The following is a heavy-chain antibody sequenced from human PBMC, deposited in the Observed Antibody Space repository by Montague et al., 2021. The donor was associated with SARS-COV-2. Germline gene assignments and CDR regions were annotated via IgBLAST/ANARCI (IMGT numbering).Heavy chain of an antibody. CDR2: INDSGGT. V-gene: IGHV4-34*01. CDR3: ARGVPGY. D-gene: IGHD4/OR15-4a*01. CDR1: GGSFSGYN. Sequence: SETLSLTCAVYGGSFSGYNWGWVRQSPGKGLEWIGQINDSGGTKYNPSLKSRVTISLDTSKNKFSLKLSSVTAADTAVSYCARGVPGYWGQGTLVTVSS. J-gene: IGHJ4*02.